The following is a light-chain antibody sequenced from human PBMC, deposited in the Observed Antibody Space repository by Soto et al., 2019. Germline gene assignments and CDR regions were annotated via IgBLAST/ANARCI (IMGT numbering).Light chain of an antibody. Sequence: QSVLTQPASVSGSPGQSITISCTGTSSDVGGYDYVSWYQHHPGKAPKLTIYEVSNRPSGVSNRFSGSKSGNTASLTISGPQAEDEAEYYCSSYTSSSTDVFGTGTKGTVL. CDR3: SSYTSSSTDV. V-gene: IGLV2-14*01. J-gene: IGLJ1*01. CDR2: EVS. CDR1: SSDVGGYDY.